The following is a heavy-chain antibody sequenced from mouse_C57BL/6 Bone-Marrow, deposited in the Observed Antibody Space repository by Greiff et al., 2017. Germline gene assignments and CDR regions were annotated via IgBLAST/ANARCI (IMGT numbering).Heavy chain of an antibody. D-gene: IGHD2-3*01. CDR2: ILPGSGST. J-gene: IGHJ3*01. CDR3: ASCDGYPFAY. V-gene: IGHV1-9*01. CDR1: GFTFTGYW. Sequence: VKLMESGAELMKPGASVKLSCKATGFTFTGYWIEWVKQRPGHGLEWIGEILPGSGSTNYNEQFKGKATFTADTSSNTAYLHLSSLTTEDSAIYYCASCDGYPFAYWGQGTLVTVSA.